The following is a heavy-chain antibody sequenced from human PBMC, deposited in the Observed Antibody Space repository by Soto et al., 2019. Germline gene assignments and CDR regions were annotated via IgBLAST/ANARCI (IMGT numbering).Heavy chain of an antibody. CDR3: AKAYYDSSGYYQTGGFDY. Sequence: QVQLVQSGAEVKKPGSSVKVSCKASGGTFSSYAISWVRQAPGQGLEWMGGIIPIFGTANYAQKFQGRVTITADESTSTAYMELSSLRSEDTAVYYCAKAYYDSSGYYQTGGFDYWGQGTLVTVSS. CDR1: GGTFSSYA. V-gene: IGHV1-69*12. D-gene: IGHD3-22*01. J-gene: IGHJ4*02. CDR2: IIPIFGTA.